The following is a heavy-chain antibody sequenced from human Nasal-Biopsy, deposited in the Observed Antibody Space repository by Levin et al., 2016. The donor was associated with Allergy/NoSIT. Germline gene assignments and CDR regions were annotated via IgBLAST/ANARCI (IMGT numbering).Heavy chain of an antibody. D-gene: IGHD3-16*01. CDR3: ARGDLDHCTGTSCYADYMAV. J-gene: IGHJ6*03. CDR2: IEGDGSHF. V-gene: IGHV3-7*03. CDR1: GFTFSHFW. Sequence: GESLKISCAASGFTFSHFWMTWVRQAPGKGLEWVANIEGDGSHFFYVDSVKGRFTISRDNAKNSMYLQMNNLRAEDTAVYFCARGDLDHCTGTSCYADYMAVWGKGTTVIVSS.